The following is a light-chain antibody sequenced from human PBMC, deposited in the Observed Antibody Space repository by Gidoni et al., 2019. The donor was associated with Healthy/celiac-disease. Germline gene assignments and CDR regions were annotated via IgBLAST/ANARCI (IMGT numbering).Light chain of an antibody. Sequence: EIVLTQSPGTLSLSPGEKATLSCRASPSVSSSYLAWYQQKPVQAPRLLIYGASSRPTGIQDSLSGSGSGTDFTLTISRLEPEVFAVYYCQQYGSSPRTFGQGTKLEIK. CDR1: PSVSSSY. V-gene: IGKV3-20*01. J-gene: IGKJ2*01. CDR3: QQYGSSPRT. CDR2: GAS.